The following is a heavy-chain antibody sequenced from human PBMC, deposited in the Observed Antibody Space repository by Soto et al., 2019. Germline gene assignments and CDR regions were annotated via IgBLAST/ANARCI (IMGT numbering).Heavy chain of an antibody. J-gene: IGHJ4*02. CDR3: AIGETGIAVAGTGFDY. CDR2: FDPEDGET. Sequence: ASVKVSCKVSGYTLTELSMHWVRQAPGKGLEWMGGFDPEDGETIYAQKFQGRVTMTEDTSTDSAYMELSSLRSEDTAVYYCAIGETGIAVAGTGFDYWGQGTLVTVSS. D-gene: IGHD6-19*01. CDR1: GYTLTELS. V-gene: IGHV1-24*01.